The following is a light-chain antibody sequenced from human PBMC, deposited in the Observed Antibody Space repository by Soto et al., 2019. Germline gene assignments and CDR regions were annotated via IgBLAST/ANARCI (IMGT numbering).Light chain of an antibody. J-gene: IGLJ1*01. V-gene: IGLV1-47*02. CDR3: AAWDDSLSVYV. Sequence: QSVLTQPPSASGTRGQRVTISCSGSSSNIGSNYVYWYQHLPGTAPKLLIYSNNQRPSGVPDRFSGSKSGTSASLAISGLRSGDEADYYCAAWDDSLSVYVFGTGTKV. CDR2: SNN. CDR1: SSNIGSNY.